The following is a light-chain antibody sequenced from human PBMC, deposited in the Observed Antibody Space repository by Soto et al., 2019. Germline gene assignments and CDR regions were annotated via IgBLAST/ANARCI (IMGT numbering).Light chain of an antibody. CDR3: SSYTSSSTWV. CDR1: SSDVGGYND. Sequence: QSALTQPASVSGSPGQSITISCTGTSSDVGGYNDVSWYQQHPGKAPKLMIYDVSNRPSGLSNRFSGSKSGNTAPLTISGLQAEDEADYYCSSYTSSSTWVFGGGTKVTVL. CDR2: DVS. J-gene: IGLJ3*02. V-gene: IGLV2-14*03.